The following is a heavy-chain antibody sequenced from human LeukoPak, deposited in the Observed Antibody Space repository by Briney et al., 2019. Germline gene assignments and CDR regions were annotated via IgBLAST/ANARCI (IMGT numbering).Heavy chain of an antibody. D-gene: IGHD3-10*01. Sequence: SETLSLTCAVYGGSFSGYYWSWIRQPPGKGLEWIGEINHSGSTNYNPSLKSRVTILVDTSKNQFSLKLSSVTAADTAVYYCARRVVRGVKDYWGQGTLVTVSS. V-gene: IGHV4-34*01. CDR1: GGSFSGYY. J-gene: IGHJ4*02. CDR2: INHSGST. CDR3: ARRVVRGVKDY.